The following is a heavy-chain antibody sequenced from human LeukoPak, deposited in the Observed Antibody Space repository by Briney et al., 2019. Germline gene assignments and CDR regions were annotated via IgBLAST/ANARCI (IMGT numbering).Heavy chain of an antibody. CDR3: ARSAFSSVSQGGWHAFDI. J-gene: IGHJ3*02. D-gene: IGHD6-25*01. CDR2: IHPTVGDT. V-gene: IGHV1-46*01. CDR1: GYTFTSYY. Sequence: WASVKVSCKASGYTFTSYYLHWVRQAPGEGLEWMGIIHPTVGDTTYAQKFQGRVTMTRDMSTGTVYMDLSSLRSEDTGVYYCARSAFSSVSQGGWHAFDIWGQGTTVTVSS.